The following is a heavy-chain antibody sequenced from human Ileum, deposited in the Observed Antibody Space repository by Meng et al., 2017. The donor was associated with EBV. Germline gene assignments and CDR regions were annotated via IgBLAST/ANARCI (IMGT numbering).Heavy chain of an antibody. V-gene: IGHV3-23*04. CDR2: LSRSGDFI. CDR3: AKESGYSSGWDYFDY. Sequence: QLVESGGGLVQPGGSLRLSCGASGFTFSNYDMNWVRQAPGKGLEWVSALSRSGDFIYYADSVKGRFTISRDNSKNTLYLQMNSLRAEDTAVYYCAKESGYSSGWDYFDYWGRGTLVTVSS. CDR1: GFTFSNYD. D-gene: IGHD6-19*01. J-gene: IGHJ4*02.